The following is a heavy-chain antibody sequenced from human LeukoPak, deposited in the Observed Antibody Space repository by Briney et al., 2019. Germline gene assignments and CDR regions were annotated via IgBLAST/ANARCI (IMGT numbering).Heavy chain of an antibody. CDR3: ARGPRAPPPRMTTVFDY. CDR1: GGSISSGGYY. V-gene: IGHV4-31*11. CDR2: IYYSGST. D-gene: IGHD4-17*01. Sequence: SQTLSLTCAVSGGSISSGGYYWSWIRQHPGKGLEWIGYIYYSGSTYYNPSLKSRVTISVDTSKNQFSLKLSSVTAADTAVYYCARGPRAPPPRMTTVFDYWGQGTLVTVSS. J-gene: IGHJ4*02.